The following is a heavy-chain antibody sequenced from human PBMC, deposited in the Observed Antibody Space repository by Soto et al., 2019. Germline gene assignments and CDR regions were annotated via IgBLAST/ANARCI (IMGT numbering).Heavy chain of an antibody. V-gene: IGHV4-34*01. D-gene: IGHD2-2*01. CDR3: ARVGGYCSSTSCKIGYYYYGMDV. Sequence: PSETLSLTCAVYGGSFSGYYWSWIRQPPGKGLEWSGEINHSGSTNYNPSLKSRVTISVDTSKNQFSLKLSSVTAADTAVYYCARVGGYCSSTSCKIGYYYYGMDVWGQGTTVTVS. J-gene: IGHJ6*02. CDR2: INHSGST. CDR1: GGSFSGYY.